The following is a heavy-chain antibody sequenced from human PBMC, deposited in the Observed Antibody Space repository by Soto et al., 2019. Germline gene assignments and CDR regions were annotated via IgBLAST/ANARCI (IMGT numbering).Heavy chain of an antibody. V-gene: IGHV1-69*13. D-gene: IGHD1-1*01. CDR2: IIPIFGTA. Sequence: ASVKVSCKASVGTFSSYAISWVRQAPGQGLEWMGGIIPIFGTANYAQKFQGRVTITADESTSTAYMEMSSLRSEDTAVYYCASRLRLEYYFDYWGQGTLVTVSS. CDR1: VGTFSSYA. CDR3: ASRLRLEYYFDY. J-gene: IGHJ4*02.